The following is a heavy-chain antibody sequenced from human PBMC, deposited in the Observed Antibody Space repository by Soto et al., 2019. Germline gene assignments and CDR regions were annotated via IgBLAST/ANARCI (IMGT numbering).Heavy chain of an antibody. CDR1: NFSISSGYY. V-gene: IGHV4-38-2*01. D-gene: IGHD1-26*01. CDR2: IYRSGTT. Sequence: SETLSLTCVVSNFSISSGYYWGWIRQSPGKGLEWIASIYRSGTTSYNPSLKSRVTISVDPSKNQFSLMLTAVTAADTAVYYCARTHSGSYYSVFNYWGRGSLVTVSS. CDR3: ARTHSGSYYSVFNY. J-gene: IGHJ4*02.